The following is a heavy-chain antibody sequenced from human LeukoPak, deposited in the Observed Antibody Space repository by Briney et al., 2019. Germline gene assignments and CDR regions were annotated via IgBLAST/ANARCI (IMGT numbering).Heavy chain of an antibody. CDR2: IDGDGSNT. J-gene: IGHJ4*02. Sequence: PGGSLRLSCAASGFTFSSHWMHWVRQAPGKGLVWVSLIDGDGSNTNYADSVKGRFVISRDNVKNTLFLQMSSLRADDTGVYYCTRDLGHCTGGTCFPSGPADYWGQGTLVTVSS. CDR3: TRDLGHCTGGTCFPSGPADY. V-gene: IGHV3-74*01. D-gene: IGHD2-15*01. CDR1: GFTFSSHW.